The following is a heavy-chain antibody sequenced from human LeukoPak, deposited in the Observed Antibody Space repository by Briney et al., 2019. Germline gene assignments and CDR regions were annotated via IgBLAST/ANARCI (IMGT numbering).Heavy chain of an antibody. CDR3: ARDRSRILSAFDI. V-gene: IGHV1-2*02. CDR1: GYTFTNYY. CDR2: IIPNSGST. Sequence: ASVKVSCKASGYTFTNYYMHWVRQAPGHGLEWMGWIIPNSGSTNYAQRFQGRVTMTRDTSIGTVYMELSRLRSDDTALYYCARDRSRILSAFDICGEGTMLTVSS. J-gene: IGHJ3*02. D-gene: IGHD2-15*01.